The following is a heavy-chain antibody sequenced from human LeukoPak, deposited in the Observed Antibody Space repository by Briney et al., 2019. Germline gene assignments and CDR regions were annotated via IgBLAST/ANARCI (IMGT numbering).Heavy chain of an antibody. J-gene: IGHJ5*02. CDR3: ALTRNVLLWFGELSAPLFDP. CDR2: MNPNSGNT. V-gene: IGHV1-8*01. CDR1: GYTFTSYD. D-gene: IGHD3-10*01. Sequence: ASVKVSCKASGYTFTSYDINWVRQATGQGLEWMGWMNPNSGNTGYAQKFQGRVTMTRNTSISTAYMELSSLRSEDTAVYYCALTRNVLLWFGELSAPLFDPWGQGTLVTVSS.